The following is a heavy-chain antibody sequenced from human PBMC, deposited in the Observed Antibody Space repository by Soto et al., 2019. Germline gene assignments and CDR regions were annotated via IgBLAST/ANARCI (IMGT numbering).Heavy chain of an antibody. Sequence: SETLSLTCTVSGGSISSSSYYWGWIRQPPGKGLEWIGSIYYSGSTYYNPSLKSRVTISVDTSKNQFSLKLSSVTAADTAVYYCARPAGIAGIAAAGYVDDYWGQGTLVTVSS. CDR2: IYYSGST. D-gene: IGHD6-13*01. CDR1: GGSISSSSYY. V-gene: IGHV4-39*01. CDR3: ARPAGIAGIAAAGYVDDY. J-gene: IGHJ4*02.